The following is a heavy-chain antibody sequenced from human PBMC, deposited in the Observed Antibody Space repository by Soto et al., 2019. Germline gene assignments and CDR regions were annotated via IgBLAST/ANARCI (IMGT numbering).Heavy chain of an antibody. Sequence: QVQLEESGGNVVQPGRSLRLSCAASGFSFSDYGMHWVRQAPGKGLESVALLSYDGDKEYYADSVKGRFTISRDNSKNTVFLQMNSLRPEDTAVYYCGKDLMGGQWLGFMNYWGQGTLVTVSS. CDR2: LSYDGDKE. V-gene: IGHV3-30*18. D-gene: IGHD6-19*01. J-gene: IGHJ4*02. CDR3: GKDLMGGQWLGFMNY. CDR1: GFSFSDYG.